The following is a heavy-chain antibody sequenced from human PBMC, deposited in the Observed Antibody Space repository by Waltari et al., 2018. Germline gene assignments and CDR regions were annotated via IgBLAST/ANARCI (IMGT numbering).Heavy chain of an antibody. CDR1: GGTFSSYA. Sequence: QVQLVQSGAEVKKPGSSVKVSCKASGGTFSSYAISWVRQAPGQGLEWMGGIIPILGIANYEQKFQGRVTITADESTSTAYMELSSLRSEDTAVYYCARDRGVVVVAAGEADAFDIWGQGTMVTVSS. V-gene: IGHV1-69*04. D-gene: IGHD2-15*01. J-gene: IGHJ3*02. CDR3: ARDRGVVVVAAGEADAFDI. CDR2: IIPILGIA.